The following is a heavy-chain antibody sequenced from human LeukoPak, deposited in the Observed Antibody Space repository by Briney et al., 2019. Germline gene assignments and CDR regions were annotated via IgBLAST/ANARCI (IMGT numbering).Heavy chain of an antibody. CDR1: GYTFTSYY. J-gene: IGHJ4*02. CDR3: ARADILTGPLDY. CDR2: INPSGGST. Sequence: ASVKVSCKTSGYTFTSYYMHWVRQAPGQGLEWMGIINPSGGSTSYAQKFQGRVTMTRDTSTSTVYMELSSLRSEDTAVYYCARADILTGPLDYWGQGTLVTVSS. V-gene: IGHV1-46*01. D-gene: IGHD3-9*01.